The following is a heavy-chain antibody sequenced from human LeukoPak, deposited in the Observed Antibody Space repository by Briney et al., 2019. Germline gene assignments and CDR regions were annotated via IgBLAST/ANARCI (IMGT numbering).Heavy chain of an antibody. Sequence: SETLSLTCAVYGGSFSSYYWSWLRQPPGKGLEWIGYIYYSGSTNYDPSLKSRVTISVDTSKNQFSLKLSSVTAADTAVYYCARDILTGYYSGWFDPWGQGTLVTVSS. J-gene: IGHJ5*02. CDR2: IYYSGST. CDR1: GGSFSSYY. V-gene: IGHV4-59*01. D-gene: IGHD3-9*01. CDR3: ARDILTGYYSGWFDP.